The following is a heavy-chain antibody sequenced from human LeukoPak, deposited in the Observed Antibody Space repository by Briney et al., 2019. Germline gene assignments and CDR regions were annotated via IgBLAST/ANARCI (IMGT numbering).Heavy chain of an antibody. CDR3: ARSSGWTHFDY. J-gene: IGHJ4*02. CDR1: GFTFSSYV. CDR2: ISYDGSNE. Sequence: GGSLRLSCAASGFTFSSYVMHWVRQAPGKGLEWVAIISYDGSNEYYADSVKGRFTISRDNSKNTLYLQMNSLRAADTAVYYCARSSGWTHFDYWGQGTLVSVSS. V-gene: IGHV3-30*04. D-gene: IGHD6-19*01.